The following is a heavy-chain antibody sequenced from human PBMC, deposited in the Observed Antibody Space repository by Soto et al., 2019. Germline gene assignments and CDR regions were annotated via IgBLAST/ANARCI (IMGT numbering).Heavy chain of an antibody. CDR1: GYSFSTNW. J-gene: IGHJ1*01. D-gene: IGHD6-13*01. CDR3: ARHSGIVTDGTE. CDR2: IYPGDSDT. V-gene: IGHV5-51*01. Sequence: GESLKISCKGSGYSFSTNWIGWVRQMPGKGLEWMGIIYPGDSDTRYSPSFEGQVAISADKSINTAYLQWSSLKASDTAMYYCARHSGIVTDGTEWGQGTLVTVSS.